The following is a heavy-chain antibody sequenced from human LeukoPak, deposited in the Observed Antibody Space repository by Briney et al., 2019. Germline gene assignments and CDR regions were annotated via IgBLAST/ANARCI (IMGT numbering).Heavy chain of an antibody. CDR3: ATYSSLNRREFQY. CDR1: GFTFSSYT. D-gene: IGHD3-22*01. J-gene: IGHJ1*01. V-gene: IGHV3-48*04. CDR2: ISSRSSTT. Sequence: GGSLRLSCAASGFTFSSYTMNWIRQAPGKGLEWLSFISSRSSTTFYADSVKGRFTISRDNAKNSLYLQMNSLRADDTAVYYCATYSSLNRREFQYWGQGTLLTVFS.